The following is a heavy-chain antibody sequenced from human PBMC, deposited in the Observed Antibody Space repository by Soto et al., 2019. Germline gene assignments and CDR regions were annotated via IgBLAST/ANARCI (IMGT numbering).Heavy chain of an antibody. CDR3: AREEIAAAGPYYYYGMDV. V-gene: IGHV1-69*13. J-gene: IGHJ6*02. D-gene: IGHD6-13*01. CDR1: GGTFSSYA. CDR2: IIPIFGTA. Sequence: SVKVSCKASGGTFSSYAISWVRQAPGQGLEWMGGIIPIFGTANYAQKFQGRVTITADESTSTAYMELSSLRSEDTAVYYCAREEIAAAGPYYYYGMDVWGQGTTVTVSS.